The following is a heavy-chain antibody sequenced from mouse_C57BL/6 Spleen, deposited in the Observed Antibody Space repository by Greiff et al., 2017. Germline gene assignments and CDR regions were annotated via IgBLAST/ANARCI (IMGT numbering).Heavy chain of an antibody. CDR3: SREGYEYDRAWFAY. J-gene: IGHJ3*01. V-gene: IGHV1-55*01. CDR1: GYTFTSYW. D-gene: IGHD2-4*01. Sequence: QVQLQQPGAELVKPGASVKMSCKASGYTFTSYWITWVKQRPGQGLEWIGDIYPGSGSTNYNEKFKSKATLPVDTSSSTAYMQLSNLTSEDSAVYYCSREGYEYDRAWFAYWGQGTLVTVSA. CDR2: IYPGSGST.